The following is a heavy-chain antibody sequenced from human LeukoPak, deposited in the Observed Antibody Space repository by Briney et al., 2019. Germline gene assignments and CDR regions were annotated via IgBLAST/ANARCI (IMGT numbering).Heavy chain of an antibody. D-gene: IGHD3-16*01. CDR3: ARDLRGSPDR. V-gene: IGHV3-74*01. CDR2: INPDGSTT. J-gene: IGHJ5*02. CDR1: GFTFTTFW. Sequence: GGSLRLSCSASGFTFTTFWMNWVRQVPGKGLVWVSLINPDGSTTTYADSVKGRFTISRDNAKNTVYLQMNSLGGEDTAIYYCARDLRGSPDRWGQGTLVTASS.